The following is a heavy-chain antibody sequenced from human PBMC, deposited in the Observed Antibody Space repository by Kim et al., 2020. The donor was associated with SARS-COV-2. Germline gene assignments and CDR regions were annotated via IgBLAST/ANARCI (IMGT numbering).Heavy chain of an antibody. CDR3: AKGSGVVVHDGDAFDI. CDR1: GFTFSSYG. V-gene: IGHV3-33*06. Sequence: GGSLRLSCAASGFTFSSYGMHWVRQAPGKGLEWVAVIWYDGSNKYYADSVKGRFIISRDNSKNTLYLQMNSLRAEDTAVYYCAKGSGVVVHDGDAFDIWGQGTMVTVSS. CDR2: IWYDGSNK. J-gene: IGHJ3*02. D-gene: IGHD3-22*01.